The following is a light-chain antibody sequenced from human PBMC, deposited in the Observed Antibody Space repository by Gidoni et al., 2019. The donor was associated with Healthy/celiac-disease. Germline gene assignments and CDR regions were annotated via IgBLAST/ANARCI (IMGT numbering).Light chain of an antibody. J-gene: IGKJ1*01. Sequence: DIQMTQYPSTLSASVGDRGTITCRASQSIRSWLAWYQQKPGKAPKLLIYKASSLESGVPSRFSGSGSGTEFTLTISSLQPDDFATYYCQQYNSYSPWTFGQGTKVEIK. CDR2: KAS. CDR1: QSIRSW. CDR3: QQYNSYSPWT. V-gene: IGKV1-5*03.